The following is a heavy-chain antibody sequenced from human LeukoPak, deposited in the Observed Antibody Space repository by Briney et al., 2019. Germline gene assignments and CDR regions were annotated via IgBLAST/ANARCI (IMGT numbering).Heavy chain of an antibody. V-gene: IGHV3-23*01. CDR2: ISGSGGST. Sequence: GGSLRLSYAASGFTFSSYAMSWVCQAPGKGLEWVSAISGSGGSTYYADSVKGRFTISRDNSKNTLYLQMNSLRAEDTAVYYCAKDRGVGANPFDYWGQGTLVTVSS. CDR1: GFTFSSYA. CDR3: AKDRGVGANPFDY. J-gene: IGHJ4*02. D-gene: IGHD1-26*01.